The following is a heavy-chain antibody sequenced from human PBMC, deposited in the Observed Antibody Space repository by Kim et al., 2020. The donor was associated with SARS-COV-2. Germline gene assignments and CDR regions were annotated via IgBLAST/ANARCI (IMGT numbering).Heavy chain of an antibody. CDR1: GFTFSNYG. CDR3: ARAGGHGHFDY. J-gene: IGHJ4*02. CDR2: ISYDGINE. Sequence: GGSLRLSCAASGFTFSNYGMHWVRQAPGKGLEWVAVISYDGINENYADSVKGRFTISRDNSKNTLYLQMNSLRAEDTAVYYCARAGGHGHFDYWGQGTLV. V-gene: IGHV3-30*03.